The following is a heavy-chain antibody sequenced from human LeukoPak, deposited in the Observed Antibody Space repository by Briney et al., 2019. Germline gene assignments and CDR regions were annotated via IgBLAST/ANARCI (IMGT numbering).Heavy chain of an antibody. J-gene: IGHJ5*02. D-gene: IGHD3-10*01. Sequence: GESLKISCKGSGYSFTSYWIGWVRQMPGKGLEWMGIIYPGDSDTRYSPSFQGQVTISADKSISTAYLQWSSLKASDTAMYYCARALEQYYGSGRASFWFDPWGQGTLVTVSS. CDR1: GYSFTSYW. CDR2: IYPGDSDT. V-gene: IGHV5-51*01. CDR3: ARALEQYYGSGRASFWFDP.